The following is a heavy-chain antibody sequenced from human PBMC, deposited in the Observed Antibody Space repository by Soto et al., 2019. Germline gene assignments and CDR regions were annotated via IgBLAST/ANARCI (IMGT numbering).Heavy chain of an antibody. CDR1: GFTVNSNY. V-gene: IGHV3-66*01. CDR2: IYSDGST. CDR3: ARVLRGYSGFEDYFDY. J-gene: IGHJ4*02. D-gene: IGHD5-12*01. Sequence: GGSLRLSCAASGFTVNSNYMSWVRQAPGKGLEWVSVIYSDGSTYYPGSVQGRFTISRENAKNSLYLQMNSLRAGDTAVYYCARVLRGYSGFEDYFDYWGQGALVTVSS.